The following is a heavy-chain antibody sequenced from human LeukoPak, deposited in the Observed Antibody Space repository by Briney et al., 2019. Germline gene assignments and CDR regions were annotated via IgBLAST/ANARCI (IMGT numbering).Heavy chain of an antibody. J-gene: IGHJ4*02. CDR2: IKQDGSEK. V-gene: IGHV3-7*03. D-gene: IGHD2-15*01. Sequence: GGSLRLSCAAYGFTFSNYLMSWGRQAPAKGLEWVANIKQDGSEKYYVDSVKGRFTISRDNAKNSLFLQMNSLRAEHTAVYYCARDAPLPLAARTRSYFDYWGQGTLFTVSS. CDR1: GFTFSNYL. CDR3: ARDAPLPLAARTRSYFDY.